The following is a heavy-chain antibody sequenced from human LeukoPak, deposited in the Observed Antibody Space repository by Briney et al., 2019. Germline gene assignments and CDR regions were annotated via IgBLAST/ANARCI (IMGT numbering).Heavy chain of an antibody. D-gene: IGHD4-17*01. CDR3: TTSLNVDDYGDLGAFDI. CDR1: GFTFSNAW. Sequence: KPGGSLRLSCAASGFTFSNAWMSWVRQAPGKGLEWVGRIKSKTDGGTTDYAAPVKGRFTISRDDSKNTLYLQMNSLKTEDTAVYYCTTSLNVDDYGDLGAFDIWGQGTMVTVSS. CDR2: IKSKTDGGTT. J-gene: IGHJ3*02. V-gene: IGHV3-15*01.